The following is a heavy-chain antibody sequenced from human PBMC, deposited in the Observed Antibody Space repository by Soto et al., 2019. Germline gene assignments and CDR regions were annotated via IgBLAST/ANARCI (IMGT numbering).Heavy chain of an antibody. J-gene: IGHJ4*02. CDR1: GGSISSGGYS. CDR3: ARGNQLLALDY. D-gene: IGHD1-7*01. CDR2: IYHSGST. Sequence: PSETLSLTCAVSGGSISSGGYSWSWIRQPPGKGLEWIGYIYHSGSTYYNPSLKSRVTISVDRSKNQFSLKLSSVTAADTAVYYCARGNQLLALDYWGQGTLVTVSS. V-gene: IGHV4-30-2*01.